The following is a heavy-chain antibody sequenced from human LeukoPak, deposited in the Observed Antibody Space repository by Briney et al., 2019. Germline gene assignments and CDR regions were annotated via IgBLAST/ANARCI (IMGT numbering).Heavy chain of an antibody. CDR1: GGSFSGYY. CDR3: AKGSGGRRPNWFDP. CDR2: INHSGST. Sequence: PSETLSLTCAVYGGSFSGYYWSWLRQPPGKGLEWIGEINHSGSTNYNPSLKSRVTISVDTSKNQFSLKLSSVTAADTAVYYCAKGSGGRRPNWFDPWGQGTLVTVSS. V-gene: IGHV4-34*01. D-gene: IGHD2-15*01. J-gene: IGHJ5*02.